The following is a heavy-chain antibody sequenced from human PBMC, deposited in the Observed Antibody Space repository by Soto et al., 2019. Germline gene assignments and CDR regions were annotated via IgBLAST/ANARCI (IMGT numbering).Heavy chain of an antibody. CDR1: EYTFASYT. CDR3: ARELQGLYYFDY. J-gene: IGHJ4*02. Sequence: ASVKVSCKASEYTFASYTMHWVRQAPGQRLEWMGWINGGNGNTKYSQKFQGRVTITRDTSASTAYMELSSLRSDDTAVYYCARELQGLYYFDYWGQGTLVTVSS. V-gene: IGHV1-3*01. D-gene: IGHD4-4*01. CDR2: INGGNGNT.